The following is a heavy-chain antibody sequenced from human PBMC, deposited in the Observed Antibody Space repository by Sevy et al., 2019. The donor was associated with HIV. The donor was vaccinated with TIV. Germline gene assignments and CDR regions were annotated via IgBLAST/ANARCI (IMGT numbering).Heavy chain of an antibody. D-gene: IGHD1-26*01. CDR2: IYYNGNT. CDR1: GGSITSLY. CDR3: AGENAWGRGYS. Sequence: LSLTCTVSGGSITSLYWGWIRQPPGKGLEWIANIYYNGNTNYNPSLKSRVTISLDTSKNQLSLRLSSVTAADTALYYCAGENAWGRGYSWGQGTLVTVSS. J-gene: IGHJ4*02. V-gene: IGHV4-59*08.